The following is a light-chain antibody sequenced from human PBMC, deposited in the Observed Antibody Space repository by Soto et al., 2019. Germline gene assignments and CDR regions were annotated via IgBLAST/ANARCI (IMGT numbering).Light chain of an antibody. V-gene: IGKV1-9*01. CDR3: QQYNSYS. CDR2: DSS. CDR1: YDISSS. Sequence: DIQLTQSPSFLSASVEDRVTISSRASYDISSSLAWYQQEPGKPPKLLIYDSSTLQTGVPSRFTGSGSGTEFTLTISSLQPDDFATYYCQQYNSYSFGQGTKVDIK. J-gene: IGKJ1*01.